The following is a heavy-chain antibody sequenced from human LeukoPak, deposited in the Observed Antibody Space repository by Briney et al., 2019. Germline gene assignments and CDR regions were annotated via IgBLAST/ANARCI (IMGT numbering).Heavy chain of an antibody. J-gene: IGHJ4*02. CDR3: ARMFGNSRSY. Sequence: GGSLRLSCAASGFTFSNYAMNWVRQAPGKGLECVSSITSSNNIYYADSVKGRFTISRDNAQNPLYLQMNSLRAEDTAVYYCARMFGNSRSYWGQGTLVTVSS. CDR2: ITSSNNI. CDR1: GFTFSNYA. D-gene: IGHD3-10*02. V-gene: IGHV3-69-1*01.